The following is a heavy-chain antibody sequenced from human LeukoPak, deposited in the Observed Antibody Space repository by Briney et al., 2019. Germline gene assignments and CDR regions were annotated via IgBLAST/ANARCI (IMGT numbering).Heavy chain of an antibody. J-gene: IGHJ4*02. CDR2: ISSSGSTI. CDR3: ATDCGGYYDSTGLDY. D-gene: IGHD3-22*01. V-gene: IGHV3-11*01. Sequence: GGSLRLSCAASGFTFSDYYKSWIRQAPGKGLEWVSYISSSGSTIYYADSVKGRFTISRDNAKNSLYLQMNSLRAEDTAVYYCATDCGGYYDSTGLDYWGQGTLVTVSS. CDR1: GFTFSDYY.